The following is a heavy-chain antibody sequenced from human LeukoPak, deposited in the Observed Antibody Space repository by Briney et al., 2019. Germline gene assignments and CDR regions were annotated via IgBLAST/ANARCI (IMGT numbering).Heavy chain of an antibody. V-gene: IGHV4-39*01. J-gene: IGHJ4*02. CDR3: ARMGQLTGIDY. CDR2: IFYSGST. D-gene: IGHD4/OR15-4a*01. Sequence: PSETLSLTCTVSGGSISSSNYYLGWIRQPPGKGLQWIGSIFYSGSTYFNPSLKSRVTISVDTSKNQFSLKLNSVTASDTAVYYCARMGQLTGIDYWGQGTLVTVSS. CDR1: GGSISSSNYY.